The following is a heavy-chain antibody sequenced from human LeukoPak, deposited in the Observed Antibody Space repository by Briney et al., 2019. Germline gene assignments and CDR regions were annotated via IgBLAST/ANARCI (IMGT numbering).Heavy chain of an antibody. CDR2: ISGSGGST. Sequence: GGSLRLSCAASGFTFSSYAMSWVRQAPGKGLEWVSAISGSGGSTYYADSVKGRFTISRDNSKNTLYLRMNSLRAEDTAVYYCAKDLYGYVSNWFDPWGQGTLVTVSS. CDR1: GFTFSSYA. V-gene: IGHV3-23*01. J-gene: IGHJ5*02. D-gene: IGHD5-12*01. CDR3: AKDLYGYVSNWFDP.